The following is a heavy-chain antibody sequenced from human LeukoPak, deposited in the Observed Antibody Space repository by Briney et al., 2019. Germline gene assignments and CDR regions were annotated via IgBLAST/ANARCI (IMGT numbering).Heavy chain of an antibody. CDR1: GGTFTSYA. Sequence: SVKVSCKASGGTFTSYAISWVRQAPGQGLEWMGGIIPIFGTANYAQKFQGRVTITTDESTSTAYMELSSLRSEDTAVYYCARGGAYSSSSPFDYWGQGTLVTVSS. CDR2: IIPIFGTA. CDR3: ARGGAYSSSSPFDY. V-gene: IGHV1-69*05. J-gene: IGHJ4*02. D-gene: IGHD6-6*01.